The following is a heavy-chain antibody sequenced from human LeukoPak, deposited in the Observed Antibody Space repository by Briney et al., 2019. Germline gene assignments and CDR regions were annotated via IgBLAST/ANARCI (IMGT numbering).Heavy chain of an antibody. Sequence: SETLSLTCTVSGGSISSYYWSWIRQPPGKGLEWIGYIYYSGSTNYNPSLKSRVTISVDTSKNQFSLKLSSVTAADTAVYYCARGSSGWYDYWGQGTLVTVSS. V-gene: IGHV4-59*12. CDR1: GGSISSYY. D-gene: IGHD6-19*01. CDR2: IYYSGST. CDR3: ARGSSGWYDY. J-gene: IGHJ4*02.